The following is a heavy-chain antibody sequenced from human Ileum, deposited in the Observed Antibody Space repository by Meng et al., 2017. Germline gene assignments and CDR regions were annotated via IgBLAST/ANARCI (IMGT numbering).Heavy chain of an antibody. CDR1: GGSINSYVW. CDR2: IYPGGSI. J-gene: IGHJ4*02. Sequence: LQESGPRLVKPAGTRSLACAGSGGSINSYVWWSWVRQAPGKGLEWIGEIYPGGSINYNPSLKSRVTISADTSKNQFSLSLDSVTAADTAVYYCVRNDYCSGGTCYPHFDYWGQGTLVTVSS. D-gene: IGHD2-15*01. CDR3: VRNDYCSGGTCYPHFDY. V-gene: IGHV4-4*02.